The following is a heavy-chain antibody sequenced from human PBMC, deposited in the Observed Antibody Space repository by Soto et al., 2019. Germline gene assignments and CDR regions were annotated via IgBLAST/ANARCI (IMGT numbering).Heavy chain of an antibody. V-gene: IGHV3-33*08. CDR3: ARRQISPPTRGAASARGGMDV. Sequence: GGSLRLSCAASGFTFSSYAMHWVRQAPGKGLEWVAVIWNDGNGYYYANSVKGRFTISRDNSKNTLYLQMSSLRAEDTAVYYCARRQISPPTRGAASARGGMDVWGQGTTVTVSS. CDR1: GFTFSSYA. D-gene: IGHD6-13*01. CDR2: IWNDGNGY. J-gene: IGHJ6*02.